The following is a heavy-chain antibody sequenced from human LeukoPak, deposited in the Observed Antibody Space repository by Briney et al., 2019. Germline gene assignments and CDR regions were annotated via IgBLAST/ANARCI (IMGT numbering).Heavy chain of an antibody. CDR3: ARDRGLGGYSGYDPYYYYYGMDV. D-gene: IGHD5-12*01. Sequence: PRGSLRLSCAASGFTVSINYMSCVRQAPGEGLEWVLVIYSGGSTYYTDSVKGRFTISRDNPKNTLYLKMNSLRAEDPAVYYCARDRGLGGYSGYDPYYYYYGMDVWGQGTTDTVSS. CDR2: IYSGGST. V-gene: IGHV3-66*01. CDR1: GFTVSINY. J-gene: IGHJ6*02.